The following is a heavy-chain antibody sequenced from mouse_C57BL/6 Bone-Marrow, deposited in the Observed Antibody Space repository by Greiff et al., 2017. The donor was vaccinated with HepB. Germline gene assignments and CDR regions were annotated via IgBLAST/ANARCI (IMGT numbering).Heavy chain of an antibody. CDR3: ARSPFTTVVAPYAMDY. CDR1: GYTFTSYW. Sequence: QVQLQHPGAELVKPGASVKMSCKASGYTFTSYWITWVKQRPGQGLEWIGDIYPGSGSTNYNEKFKSKATLTVDTSSSTAYMQLSSLTSEDSAVYYCARSPFTTVVAPYAMDYWGQGTSVTVSS. CDR2: IYPGSGST. D-gene: IGHD1-1*01. V-gene: IGHV1-55*01. J-gene: IGHJ4*01.